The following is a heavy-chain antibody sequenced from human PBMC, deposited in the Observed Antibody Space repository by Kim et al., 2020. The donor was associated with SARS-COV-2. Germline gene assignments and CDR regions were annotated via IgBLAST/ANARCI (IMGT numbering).Heavy chain of an antibody. Sequence: GGSLRLSCAASGFTFSSYAMHWVRQAPGKGLEWVAVISYDGSNKYYADSVKGRFTISRDNSKNTLYLQMNSLRAEDTAVYYCARSTYYYDSSGYYGMDVWGQGTTVTVSS. CDR2: ISYDGSNK. V-gene: IGHV3-30*04. CDR1: GFTFSSYA. D-gene: IGHD3-22*01. CDR3: ARSTYYYDSSGYYGMDV. J-gene: IGHJ6*02.